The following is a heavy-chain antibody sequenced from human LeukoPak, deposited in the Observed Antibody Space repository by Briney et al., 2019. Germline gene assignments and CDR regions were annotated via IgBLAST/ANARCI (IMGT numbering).Heavy chain of an antibody. D-gene: IGHD3-10*01. CDR2: ISYDGSNK. CDR1: GFTFSSYG. Sequence: GGSLRLSCAASGFTFSSYGMHWVRQAPGKGLEWVAVISYDGSNKYYADSVKGRLTISRDNSKNTLYLQMNSLRAEDTAVYYCAKCVWFGESSPLGYWGQGTLVTVSS. J-gene: IGHJ4*02. V-gene: IGHV3-30*18. CDR3: AKCVWFGESSPLGY.